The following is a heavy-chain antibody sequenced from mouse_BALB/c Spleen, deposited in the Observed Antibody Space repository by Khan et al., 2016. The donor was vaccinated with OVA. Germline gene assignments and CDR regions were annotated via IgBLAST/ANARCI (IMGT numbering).Heavy chain of an antibody. CDR1: GYTFTSHT. D-gene: IGHD2-14*01. CDR3: ARRTTEYALDY. CDR2: INPRSG. V-gene: IGHV1-4*01. Sequence: VQLQQSGAELARPGASVKMSCKASGYTFTSHTMHWIKQRPGQGLEWIGYINPRSGYNQKLNDKATLTAEISSSTAYMQLSSLTSEDSAVYYCARRTTEYALDYWGQGTSVTVSS. J-gene: IGHJ4*01.